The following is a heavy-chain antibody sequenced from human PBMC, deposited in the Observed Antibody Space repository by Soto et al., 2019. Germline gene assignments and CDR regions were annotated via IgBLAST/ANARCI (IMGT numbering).Heavy chain of an antibody. CDR2: ISVDGGST. J-gene: IGHJ4*02. V-gene: IGHV3-23*01. Sequence: PGGSLRLSCVASGFTFRSYTMSWVRQAPGKGLQWVSSISVDGGSTYYPDSVKGRFTISRDSSNNTLYLQMNSLRAEDTAVYYCAKDGIRGIHIDNWGQGTLVTVSS. CDR3: AKDGIRGIHIDN. CDR1: GFTFRSYT.